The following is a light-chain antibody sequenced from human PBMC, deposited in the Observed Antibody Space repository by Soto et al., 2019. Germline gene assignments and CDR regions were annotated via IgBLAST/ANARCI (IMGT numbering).Light chain of an antibody. Sequence: EIVMTQSPATLSVSPGERATLSCRASQSVSSNLAWYQQKPGQAPRLLIYGASTRATGIPARFSGSGSGTEFTLTISSLQSEDFAVYHCQQYNNWPPTFGKGTKV. CDR2: GAS. CDR1: QSVSSN. CDR3: QQYNNWPPT. J-gene: IGKJ1*01. V-gene: IGKV3-15*01.